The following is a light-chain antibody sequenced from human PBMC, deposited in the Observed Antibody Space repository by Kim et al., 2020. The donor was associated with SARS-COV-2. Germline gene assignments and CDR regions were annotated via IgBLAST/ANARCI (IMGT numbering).Light chain of an antibody. CDR1: QSVSSN. J-gene: IGKJ4*01. V-gene: IGKV3-15*01. CDR3: QQYNNCPT. CDR2: GAS. Sequence: EIVMTQSPATLSVSPGERATLSCRASQSVSSNLAWYQQKPGQAPRLLIYGASTRATGIPARFSGSGSGTEFTLTISSLQSEDFAVYYCQQYNNCPTFGGGTKVDIK.